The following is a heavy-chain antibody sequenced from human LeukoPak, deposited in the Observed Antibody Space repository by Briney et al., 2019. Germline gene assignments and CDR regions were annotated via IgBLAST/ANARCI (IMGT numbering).Heavy chain of an antibody. D-gene: IGHD1-26*01. V-gene: IGHV4-39*01. CDR1: GGSISSSSYY. Sequence: SETLSLTCTVSGGSISSSSYYWGWIRQPPGKGLEWIGSTYYSGSTYYNPSLKSRVTISVDTSKNQFSLKLSSVTAADTAVYYCARHMKTRIVGATTTFDYWGQGTLVTVSS. CDR2: TYYSGST. J-gene: IGHJ4*02. CDR3: ARHMKTRIVGATTTFDY.